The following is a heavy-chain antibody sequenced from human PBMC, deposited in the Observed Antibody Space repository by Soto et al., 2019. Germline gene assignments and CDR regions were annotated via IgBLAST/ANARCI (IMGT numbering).Heavy chain of an antibody. Sequence: PRESLKISCKGSGYSFTSYWICWVRQMPGKGLEWMVIIYPGDSDTRYSPSFQGQVTISADKSISTAYLQWSSLKASDTAMYYCARNIVVVPAAAIAFDIWGQGTMVTVSS. CDR3: ARNIVVVPAAAIAFDI. CDR1: GYSFTSYW. V-gene: IGHV5-51*01. J-gene: IGHJ3*02. CDR2: IYPGDSDT. D-gene: IGHD2-2*01.